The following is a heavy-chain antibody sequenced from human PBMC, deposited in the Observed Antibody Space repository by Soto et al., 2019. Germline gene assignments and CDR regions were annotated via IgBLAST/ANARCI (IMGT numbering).Heavy chain of an antibody. CDR2: ISYDGSNK. D-gene: IGHD2-2*01. V-gene: IGHV3-30*18. Sequence: QVQLVESGGGVVQPGRSLRLSCAASGFTFSSYGIHWVRQAPGKGLEWVAVISYDGSNKYYADSVKGRFTISRDISKNTVYLQMNRLASEDTAVYCCAKVTAPVVSLGDSFDIWGHGTMVTVSS. CDR3: AKVTAPVVSLGDSFDI. CDR1: GFTFSSYG. J-gene: IGHJ3*02.